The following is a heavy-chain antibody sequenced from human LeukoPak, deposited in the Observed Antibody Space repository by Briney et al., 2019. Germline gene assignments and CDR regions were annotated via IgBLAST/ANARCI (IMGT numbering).Heavy chain of an antibody. CDR1: GGSFSGYY. CDR3: ARDLHYYYYYGMDA. Sequence: PSETLSLTCAVYGGSFSGYYWSWIRQPPGKGLEWIGEINHSGSTNYNPSLKSRVTISVDTSKNQFSLKLSSVTAADTAVYYCARDLHYYYYYGMDAWGQGTTVTVSS. CDR2: INHSGST. V-gene: IGHV4-34*01. J-gene: IGHJ6*02.